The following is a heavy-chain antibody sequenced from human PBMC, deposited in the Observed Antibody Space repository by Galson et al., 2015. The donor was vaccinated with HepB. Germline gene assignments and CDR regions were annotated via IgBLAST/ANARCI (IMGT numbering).Heavy chain of an antibody. CDR1: GFTFSSYG. D-gene: IGHD5-18*01. CDR3: AKSVDTAMVYDY. CDR2: ISYDGSNK. V-gene: IGHV3-30*18. Sequence: SLRLSCAASGFTFSSYGMHWVRQAPGKGLEWVAVISYDGSNKYYADSVKGRFTISRDNSKNTLYLQVNSLRAEDTAVYYCAKSVDTAMVYDYWGQGTLVTVSS. J-gene: IGHJ4*02.